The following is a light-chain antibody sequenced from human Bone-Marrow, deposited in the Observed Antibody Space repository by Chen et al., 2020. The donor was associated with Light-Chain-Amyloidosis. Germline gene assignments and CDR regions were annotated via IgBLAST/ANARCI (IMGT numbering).Light chain of an antibody. CDR2: DDS. J-gene: IGLJ3*02. CDR3: QVWDRSSDRPV. V-gene: IGLV3-21*02. Sequence: SYVMTQPSSVSGAPGQTATSACGGNNIGSTSVHWYQQTPGQAPRLVVYDDSDRHSGIPERLSGSNSGNTATLTISRVEAGDEADYYCQVWDRSSDRPVFGGGTKLTVL. CDR1: NIGSTS.